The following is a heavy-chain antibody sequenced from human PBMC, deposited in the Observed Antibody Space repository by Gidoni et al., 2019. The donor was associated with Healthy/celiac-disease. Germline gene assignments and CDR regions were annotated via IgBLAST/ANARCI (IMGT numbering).Heavy chain of an antibody. V-gene: IGHV3-7*03. D-gene: IGHD3-10*01. CDR2: IKQDGSEK. CDR3: ARDRLWFGRGYYGMDV. Sequence: EVQLVESGGGLVQPGGSLRLSCAASGFTFSSYWMSWVRQAPGKGLEWVANIKQDGSEKYYVDSVKGRFTISRDNAKNSLYLQMNSLRAEDTAVYYCARDRLWFGRGYYGMDVWGQGTTVTVSS. CDR1: GFTFSSYW. J-gene: IGHJ6*02.